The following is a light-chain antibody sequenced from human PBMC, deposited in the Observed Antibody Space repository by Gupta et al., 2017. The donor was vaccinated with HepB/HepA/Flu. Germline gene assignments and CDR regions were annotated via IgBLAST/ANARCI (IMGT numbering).Light chain of an antibody. CDR1: KLGDKY. CDR3: QAWNSRTGV. Sequence: SYELTQPPSVSVSPGQTASITCSGNKLGDKYACWYQQKPGQSPVLVIYQDTKRPSGIPERFSGSNSATTATLXIXGTQAMXEYYYYSQAWNSRTGVFGGGTKLTVL. V-gene: IGLV3-1*01. J-gene: IGLJ2*01. CDR2: QDT.